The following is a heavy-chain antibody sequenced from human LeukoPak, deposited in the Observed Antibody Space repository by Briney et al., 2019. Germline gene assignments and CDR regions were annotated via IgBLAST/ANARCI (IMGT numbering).Heavy chain of an antibody. Sequence: PGVSLRLSCAASGFTFSSHWMTWVRQAPGKGLEWVANMKGDGTEEYYVDSVKGRFTISRDNAKNSLYLQMNSLRTEDTAVYYCARGGFSRGDYWGQGTLVTVSS. D-gene: IGHD3-10*01. CDR1: GFTFSSHW. CDR2: MKGDGTEE. J-gene: IGHJ4*02. V-gene: IGHV3-7*01. CDR3: ARGGFSRGDY.